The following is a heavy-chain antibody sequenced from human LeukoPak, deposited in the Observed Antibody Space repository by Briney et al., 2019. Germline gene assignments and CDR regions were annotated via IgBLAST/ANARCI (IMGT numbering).Heavy chain of an antibody. CDR2: IYTSGST. D-gene: IGHD5-18*01. V-gene: IGHV4-4*07. CDR3: ARSVDTAMAFDY. CDR1: GGSISSYY. J-gene: IGHJ4*02. Sequence: SETLSLTCTVSGGSISSYYWSWLRQPAGKGLEWIGRIYTSGSTNYNPSLKSRGTMSVDTSKNQFSLKLSSVTAADTAVYYCARSVDTAMAFDYWGQGTLVTVSS.